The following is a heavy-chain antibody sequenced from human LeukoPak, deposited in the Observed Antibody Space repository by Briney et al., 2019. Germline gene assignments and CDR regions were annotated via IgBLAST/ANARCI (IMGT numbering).Heavy chain of an antibody. CDR1: GFTFSNAW. CDR3: TTYGDYEYYFDY. V-gene: IGHV3-15*01. CDR2: IKSKTDGGTT. J-gene: IGHJ4*02. Sequence: TGGSLRLSCAASGFTFSNAWMSWVRQAPGKGLEWVGRIKSKTDGGTTDYAAPVKGRFTISRDDSKNTLYLQMNSLKTEDTAVYYCTTYGDYEYYFDYWGQGTLVTVSS. D-gene: IGHD4-17*01.